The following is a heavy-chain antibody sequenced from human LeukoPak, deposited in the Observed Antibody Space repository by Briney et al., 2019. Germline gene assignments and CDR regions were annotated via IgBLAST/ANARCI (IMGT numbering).Heavy chain of an antibody. J-gene: IGHJ4*02. V-gene: IGHV1-2*06. CDR3: ARDLGWSIAAPG. Sequence: ASVKVSCKASGYTFTGYYMHWVRQAPGQGLEWMGRINPNSGGTNYAQKFQGRVTITADESTSTAYMELSSLRSEDTAVYYCARDLGWSIAAPGWGQGTLVTVSS. CDR2: INPNSGGT. D-gene: IGHD6-6*01. CDR1: GYTFTGYY.